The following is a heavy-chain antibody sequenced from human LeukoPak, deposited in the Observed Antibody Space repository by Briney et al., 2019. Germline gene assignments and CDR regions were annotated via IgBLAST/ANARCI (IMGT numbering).Heavy chain of an antibody. J-gene: IGHJ4*02. CDR1: GSTFSSYE. D-gene: IGHD1-26*01. CDR2: ISSSGSTI. Sequence: PGGSLRLSCAASGSTFSSYEMNWVRQAPGKGLEWVSYISSSGSTIYYADSVKGRFTISRDNAKNSLYLQMNSLRAEDTALYYCASGGIYYGAAFDFWGQGTLVTVSS. CDR3: ASGGIYYGAAFDF. V-gene: IGHV3-48*03.